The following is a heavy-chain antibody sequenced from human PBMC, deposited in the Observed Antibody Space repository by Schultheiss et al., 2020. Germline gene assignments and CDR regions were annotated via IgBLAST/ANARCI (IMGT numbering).Heavy chain of an antibody. V-gene: IGHV1-18*01. CDR1: GYTFTSYG. CDR2: ISAYNGNT. J-gene: IGHJ5*02. CDR3: ARDPFGGGAAAGVWFDP. D-gene: IGHD3-10*01. Sequence: ASVKVSCKASGYTFTSYGISWVRQAPGQGLEWMGWISAYNGNTNYAQKLRGRVTMTTDTSTSTAYMELRSLRSDDTAVYYCARDPFGGGAAAGVWFDPWGQGTLVTVSS.